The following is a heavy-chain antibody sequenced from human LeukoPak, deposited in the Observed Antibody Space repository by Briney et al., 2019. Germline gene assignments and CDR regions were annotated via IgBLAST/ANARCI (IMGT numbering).Heavy chain of an antibody. Sequence: GGSLRLSCAASGFTFSRYSMNWVRQAPGKGLEWVSSFSSSSTYIYYADSVKGRFTISRDNAKNSLYLQMNSLRAEDTAVYYCARVGTVMVTSVAPYYMDVWGKGTTVTVSS. CDR1: GFTFSRYS. CDR3: ARVGTVMVTSVAPYYMDV. V-gene: IGHV3-21*01. J-gene: IGHJ6*03. D-gene: IGHD5-18*01. CDR2: FSSSSTYI.